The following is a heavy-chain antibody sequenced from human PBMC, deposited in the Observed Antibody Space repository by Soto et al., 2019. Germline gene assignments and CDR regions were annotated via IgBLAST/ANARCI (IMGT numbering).Heavy chain of an antibody. V-gene: IGHV1-18*01. D-gene: IGHD3-22*01. CDR2: ISAYNGNT. Sequence: GASVKVSCKASGYTFTSYGISWVRQAPGQGLEWMGWISAYNGNTKYAQKLQGRVTITADKSTSTAYMELSSLRSEDTAVYYCARGGYYDSSGYYSAFDIWGQGTMVTVSS. CDR1: GYTFTSYG. J-gene: IGHJ3*02. CDR3: ARGGYYDSSGYYSAFDI.